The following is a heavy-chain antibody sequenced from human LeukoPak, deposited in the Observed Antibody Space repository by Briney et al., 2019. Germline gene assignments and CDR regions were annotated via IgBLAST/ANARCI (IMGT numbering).Heavy chain of an antibody. CDR2: IYSGGST. D-gene: IGHD1-26*01. V-gene: IGHV3-53*01. CDR3: QFSGSYSVPLDY. Sequence: PGGSLRLSCAASGFTVSSNYMSWVRQAPGKGLEWVSVIYSGGSTYYADSVKGRFTISRDNSKNTLYLQMNSLRAEDTAVYYCQFSGSYSVPLDYWGQGTLVTVSS. J-gene: IGHJ4*02. CDR1: GFTVSSNY.